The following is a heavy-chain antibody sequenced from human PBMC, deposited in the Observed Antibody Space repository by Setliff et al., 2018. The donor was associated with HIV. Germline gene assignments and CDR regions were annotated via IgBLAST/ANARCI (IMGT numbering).Heavy chain of an antibody. CDR3: ARDYHDSSGYIFFPGLPDY. Sequence: ASVKVSCKASGYTFTGYYMHWVRQAPGQGLEWMGWINPNNGGTNYAQKFQGRVTMTRDTSISTAYMELSRLRSDDPAVYYCARDYHDSSGYIFFPGLPDYWGQGTLVTVSS. V-gene: IGHV1-2*02. CDR2: INPNNGGT. D-gene: IGHD3-22*01. J-gene: IGHJ4*02. CDR1: GYTFTGYY.